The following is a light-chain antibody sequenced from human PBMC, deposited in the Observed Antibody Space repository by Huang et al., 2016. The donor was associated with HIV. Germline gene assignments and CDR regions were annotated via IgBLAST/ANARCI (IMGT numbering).Light chain of an antibody. V-gene: IGKV3-15*01. CDR3: QQYSKWPPNT. CDR2: GAS. CDR1: QSVNSK. Sequence: EIVMTQSPATLSLSPGERATLSCRASQSVNSKLAWYQQQPGQAPRPRIYGASTRATGVPGRFSGSGSGTEFTLTISSLQSEDFAVYYCQQYSKWPPNTFGQGTKLESK. J-gene: IGKJ2*01.